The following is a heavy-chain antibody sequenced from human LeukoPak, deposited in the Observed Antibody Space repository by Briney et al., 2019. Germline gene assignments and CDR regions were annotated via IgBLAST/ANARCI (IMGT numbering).Heavy chain of an antibody. CDR3: ARGVSPTVVTLYYFDY. D-gene: IGHD4-23*01. Sequence: SVKVSCKASGGTFSSYAISWVRQAPGQGLEWMGGIIPIFGTANYAQKFQGRVTITADESTSTAYMELSSLRSEDTAVYYCARGVSPTVVTLYYFDYWGQGTLVTVSS. J-gene: IGHJ4*02. V-gene: IGHV1-69*13. CDR1: GGTFSSYA. CDR2: IIPIFGTA.